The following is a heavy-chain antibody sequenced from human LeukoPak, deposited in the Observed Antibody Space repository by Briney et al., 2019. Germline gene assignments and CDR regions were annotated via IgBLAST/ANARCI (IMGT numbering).Heavy chain of an antibody. V-gene: IGHV3-30*18. CDR3: AKGSHFAN. CDR1: GFTFSSYG. Sequence: GGSLRLSCAASGFTFSSYGMTWVRKAQGKGLEWVAVISYDGSNKYYADSVKGRFTISRDNSKNTVSLQVNSLRAEDTAVYYCAKGSHFANCGQGTLVTVSS. CDR2: ISYDGSNK. J-gene: IGHJ4*02.